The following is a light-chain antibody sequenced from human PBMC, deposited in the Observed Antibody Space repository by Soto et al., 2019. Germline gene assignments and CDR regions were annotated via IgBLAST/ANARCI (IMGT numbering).Light chain of an antibody. J-gene: IGKJ2*01. CDR3: QQSYNTPDT. CDR2: AAS. V-gene: IGKV1-39*01. Sequence: DFQMTQSPSSLSASVGDRVTISCRASQNIDNYLNWYQQKPGQAPKLLIYAASRLQSGAPSRFSGSGSGRDFTLTISSLQHEDFATYYCQQSYNTPDTFGQGTKLEIK. CDR1: QNIDNY.